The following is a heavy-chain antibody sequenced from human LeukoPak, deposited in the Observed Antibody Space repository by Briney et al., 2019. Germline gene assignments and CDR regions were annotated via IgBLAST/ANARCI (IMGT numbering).Heavy chain of an antibody. V-gene: IGHV3-30-3*01. CDR1: GFTFSSYA. CDR2: ISYDGSNK. Sequence: PGGSLRLSCAASGFTFSSYAMHRVRQAPGKGLEWVAVISYDGSNKYYADSVKGRFTISRDNSKNTLYLQMNSLRAEDTAAYYCARSSTYYGMDVWGQGTTVTVSS. J-gene: IGHJ6*02. CDR3: ARSSTYYGMDV.